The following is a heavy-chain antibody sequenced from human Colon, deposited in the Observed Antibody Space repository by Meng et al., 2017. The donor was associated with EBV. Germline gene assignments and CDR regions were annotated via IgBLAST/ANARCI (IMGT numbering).Heavy chain of an antibody. CDR3: ARGTPGRSYSDY. Sequence: LLKTGAEGKKPGASVRVSGEASGYTFASYGISWLRQAPGQGLEWMGWFVNNVDTYSAQKFQGRVTMTTDTHTSTAFMELRSLRSDDTAVYYCARGTPGRSYSDYWGQGTLVTVSS. D-gene: IGHD3-10*01. CDR2: FVNNVDT. J-gene: IGHJ4*02. CDR1: GYTFASYG. V-gene: IGHV1-18*01.